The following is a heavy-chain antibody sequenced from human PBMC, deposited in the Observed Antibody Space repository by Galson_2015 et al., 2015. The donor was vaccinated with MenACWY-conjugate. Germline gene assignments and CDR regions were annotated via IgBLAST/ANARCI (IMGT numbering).Heavy chain of an antibody. Sequence: SLRLSCAGSGFSFSNHWMYWVRQAPGKGLEWVANMNQDGSKNYYVDSVKGRFTISRDNAKNSLYLQMNSLRVEDTAIYYCARDRVYGALDYWGQGTPVTVSS. CDR1: GFSFSNHW. V-gene: IGHV3-7*03. CDR3: ARDRVYGALDY. J-gene: IGHJ4*02. D-gene: IGHD5/OR15-5a*01. CDR2: MNQDGSKN.